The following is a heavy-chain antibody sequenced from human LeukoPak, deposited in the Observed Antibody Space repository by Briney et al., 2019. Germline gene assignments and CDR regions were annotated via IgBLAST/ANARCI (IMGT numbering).Heavy chain of an antibody. CDR2: MYYSGST. J-gene: IGHJ4*02. D-gene: IGHD3-22*01. V-gene: IGHV4-39*02. Sequence: SETLSLTCSVSGGSISTNGYYWGWIRRPPGKGLEWIASMYYSGSTYYNSSLKSRVTISVDTSKNHFSLKLSSVTAADTAVYYCARDPSYYYDSSGYYLDYWGQGTLVTVSS. CDR3: ARDPSYYYDSSGYYLDY. CDR1: GGSISTNGYY.